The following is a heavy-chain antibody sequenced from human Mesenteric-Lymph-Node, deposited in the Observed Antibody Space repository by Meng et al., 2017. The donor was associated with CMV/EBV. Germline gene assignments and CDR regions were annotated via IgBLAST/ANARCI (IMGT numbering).Heavy chain of an antibody. CDR1: GFVFTNYN. D-gene: IGHD2-2*01. CDR3: ARDTGYCSNTSCYPGYFEY. J-gene: IGHJ4*02. Sequence: GESLKISCAASGFVFTNYNMNWVRQAPGKGLEWVSSITGTSAYLFDADSVKGRFTISRDNAKNSLYLQMSSLRAEDTAVYYCARDTGYCSNTSCYPGYFEYWGQGTLVTVSS. CDR2: ITGTSAYL. V-gene: IGHV3-21*01.